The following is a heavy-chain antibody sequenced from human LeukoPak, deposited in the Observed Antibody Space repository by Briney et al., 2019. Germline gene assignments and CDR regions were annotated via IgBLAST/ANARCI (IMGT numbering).Heavy chain of an antibody. V-gene: IGHV3-21*04. Sequence: GALRLSCAASGFTLSSYNMNWVRQAPGKGLEWVPSISSGSSYIYYADSVKGRFTISRDNAKSSLYLQMNSLRAEDTALYYCARGDYYDRKVLDYWGQGTLVTVSS. CDR3: ARGDYYDRKVLDY. J-gene: IGHJ4*02. CDR2: ISSGSSYI. CDR1: GFTLSSYN. D-gene: IGHD3-22*01.